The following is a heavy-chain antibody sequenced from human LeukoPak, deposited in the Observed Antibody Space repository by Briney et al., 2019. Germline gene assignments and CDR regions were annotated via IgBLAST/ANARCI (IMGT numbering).Heavy chain of an antibody. J-gene: IGHJ4*02. CDR3: ARHEPLGRGAWDY. CDR2: IYYRGDV. D-gene: IGHD1-14*01. CDR1: GASLSSYY. V-gene: IGHV4-59*08. Sequence: PSETLSLTCTVSGASLSSYYWSWIRQPPGKGLEWIGYIYYRGDVDSNPSLESRVTVSLDTSRNQFFLMLTSVTAADTAVYYCARHEPLGRGAWDYWGQGILVTVSS.